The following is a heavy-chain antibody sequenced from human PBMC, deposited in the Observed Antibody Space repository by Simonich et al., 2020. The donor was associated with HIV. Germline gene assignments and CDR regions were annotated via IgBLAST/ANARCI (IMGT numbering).Heavy chain of an antibody. V-gene: IGHV4-34*02. CDR2: INHSGRT. CDR1: GGSFSGSY. D-gene: IGHD6-25*01. Sequence: QVQLPQWGAGLVTPSETLSLTCAVYGGSFSGSYWTWIRQPPGKGRELIGEINHSGRTNYHPSRKIRAIISVEASKNQFSRKLRSVTAADTAVYYCARGAPSVAAAREVWFDPWGQGTLVTVSS. J-gene: IGHJ5*02. CDR3: ARGAPSVAAAREVWFDP.